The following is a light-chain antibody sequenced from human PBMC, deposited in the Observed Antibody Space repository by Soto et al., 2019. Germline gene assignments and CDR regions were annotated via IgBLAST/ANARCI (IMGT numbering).Light chain of an antibody. Sequence: EIVLTQSPGTLSLSPRERATHSCRTSQSVRSNYLAWYQQKPGQAPRLLIYNSSTRATGIPDRFSGSGSGTDFTLTISRLEPEDFALYYCQQYRDLPQTFGQGTKVDIK. CDR3: QQYRDLPQT. J-gene: IGKJ1*01. V-gene: IGKV3-20*01. CDR1: QSVRSNY. CDR2: NSS.